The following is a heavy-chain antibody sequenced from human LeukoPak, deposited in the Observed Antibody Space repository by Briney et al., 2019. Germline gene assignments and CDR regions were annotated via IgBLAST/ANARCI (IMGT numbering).Heavy chain of an antibody. D-gene: IGHD3-16*01. CDR2: IYHSGST. Sequence: SETLSLTCTVSGGSISSSSYYWGWIRQAPGKGLEWIATIYHSGSTYYNPSLQSRVTISLDTSKNQFSLKLSSVTAADTAVYYCARGHFGGSGYYYYYYMDVWGKGTTVTVSS. J-gene: IGHJ6*03. CDR3: ARGHFGGSGYYYYYYMDV. V-gene: IGHV4-39*07. CDR1: GGSISSSSYY.